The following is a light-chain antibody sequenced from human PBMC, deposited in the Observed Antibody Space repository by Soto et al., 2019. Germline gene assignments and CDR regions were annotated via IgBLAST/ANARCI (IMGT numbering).Light chain of an antibody. CDR1: QSLLHSNGYNY. Sequence: DIVMTQSPLSLPVTPGESASISCRSSQSLLHSNGYNYLDWYLQKPGQSPQLLIYLGSNRASGVPDRFSGSGSGTDFTLKNSRVEAEDVGVYYCMQALQTPFTFGPGTKVDIK. CDR2: LGS. V-gene: IGKV2-28*01. CDR3: MQALQTPFT. J-gene: IGKJ3*01.